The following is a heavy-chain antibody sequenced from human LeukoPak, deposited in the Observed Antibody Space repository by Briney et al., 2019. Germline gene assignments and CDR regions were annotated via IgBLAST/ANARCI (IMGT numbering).Heavy chain of an antibody. CDR2: INHSGST. CDR3: ARDGGIVVVPAAWRMGRANWFDP. Sequence: SETLSLTCAVYGGSFSGYYWSWIRQPPGKGLEWIGEINHSGSTNYNPSLKSRVTISVDTSKNQFSLKLSSVTAADTAVYYCARDGGIVVVPAAWRMGRANWFDPWGQGTLVTVSS. V-gene: IGHV4-34*01. J-gene: IGHJ5*02. CDR1: GGSFSGYY. D-gene: IGHD2-2*01.